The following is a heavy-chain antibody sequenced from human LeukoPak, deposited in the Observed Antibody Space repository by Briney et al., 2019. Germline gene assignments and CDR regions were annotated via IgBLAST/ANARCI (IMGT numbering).Heavy chain of an antibody. CDR2: ISYSGTT. CDR1: GGSFSGYY. D-gene: IGHD6-25*01. V-gene: IGHV4-34*01. J-gene: IGHJ4*01. Sequence: SETLSLTCAVYGGSFSGYYWSWIRQPPGKGLEWIGSISYSGTTYYNPSLKSRVTISVDTSNNQFSLRLTSVTAADTAVYFCARHPSSAWHADYWGHGTLVTVSS. CDR3: ARHPSSAWHADY.